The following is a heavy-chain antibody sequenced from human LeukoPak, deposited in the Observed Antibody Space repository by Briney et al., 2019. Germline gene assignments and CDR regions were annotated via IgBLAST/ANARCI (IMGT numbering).Heavy chain of an antibody. V-gene: IGHV1-8*01. CDR2: MNPNSGNT. CDR3: ARGRKGLELHTDY. D-gene: IGHD1-7*01. J-gene: IGHJ4*02. CDR1: GYTFTNYG. Sequence: GASVKVSCKASGYTFTNYGINWVRQATGQGLEWMGWMNPNSGNTGYAQKFQGRVTITRNTSISTAYMELSSLRSEDTAVYYCARGRKGLELHTDYWGQGTLVTVSS.